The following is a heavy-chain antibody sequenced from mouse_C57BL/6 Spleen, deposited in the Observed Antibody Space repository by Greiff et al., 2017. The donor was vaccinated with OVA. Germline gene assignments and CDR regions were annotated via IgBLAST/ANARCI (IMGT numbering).Heavy chain of an antibody. CDR2: INPSKGGT. Sequence: QVQLQQSGTELVKPGASVKLSCKASGYTFTSYWMHWVKQRPGQGLEWIGNINPSKGGTNYNEKFKSKATLTVDKSSSTAYMQLSSLTSEDSAVYYCARGGWGYYAMDYWGQGTSVTVSS. CDR3: ARGGWGYYAMDY. CDR1: GYTFTSYW. V-gene: IGHV1-53*01. D-gene: IGHD3-3*01. J-gene: IGHJ4*01.